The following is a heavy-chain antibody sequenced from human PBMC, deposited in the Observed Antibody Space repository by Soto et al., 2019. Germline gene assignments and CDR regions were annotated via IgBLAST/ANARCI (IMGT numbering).Heavy chain of an antibody. Sequence: SVKVSCKASGGTFSSDAISWVRQAPGQGLEWMGGIIPIFGTANYAQKFQGRVTITADESTSTAYMELSSLRSEDTAAYYWATDAPTLARASLYHPPDYGGQGTLVTVSS. CDR1: GGTFSSDA. J-gene: IGHJ4*02. CDR2: IIPIFGTA. D-gene: IGHD6-6*01. V-gene: IGHV1-69*13. CDR3: ATDAPTLARASLYHPPDY.